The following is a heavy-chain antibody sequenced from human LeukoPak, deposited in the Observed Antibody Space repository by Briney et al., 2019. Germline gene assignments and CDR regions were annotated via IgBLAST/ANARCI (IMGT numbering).Heavy chain of an antibody. Sequence: PSETLSLTCAVYGGSFSDYYWSWIRQPPAKGLEWVGEINHSGKTNYNPSLKSRVSISVDTSKNQFSLKLSSVTAADTAIYYCARRLKSASQYMDVWGKGTTVTISS. V-gene: IGHV4-34*01. CDR1: GGSFSDYY. CDR3: ARRLKSASQYMDV. J-gene: IGHJ6*03. CDR2: INHSGKT.